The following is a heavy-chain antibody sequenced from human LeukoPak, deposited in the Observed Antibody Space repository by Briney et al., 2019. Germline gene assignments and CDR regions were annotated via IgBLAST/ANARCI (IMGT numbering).Heavy chain of an antibody. V-gene: IGHV5-51*01. CDR3: ARQSVGATTSFDY. CDR1: GYSFTSYW. J-gene: IGHJ4*02. Sequence: GESLKISCKGSGYSFTSYWIGWVRQMAGKGLEWMGIMYPGDSDTRYSPSFQGQVTISADKSISTAYLQWSSLKASDTAMYYCARQSVGATTSFDYWGQGTLVTVSS. CDR2: MYPGDSDT. D-gene: IGHD1-26*01.